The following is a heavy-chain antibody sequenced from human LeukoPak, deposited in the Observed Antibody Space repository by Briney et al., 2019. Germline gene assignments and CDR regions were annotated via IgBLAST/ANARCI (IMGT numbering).Heavy chain of an antibody. V-gene: IGHV3-7*01. Sequence: GGSLRLSCAASGFTFSSYCTTWVRDAPGGGLEWVANIKQDGSETYYVDSLKGRFTISRDNAKNSLYLQMNSLRAEDTAVYYCARLVYTKDAFDIWGQGTMVTVSS. D-gene: IGHD2-8*01. CDR2: IKQDGSET. CDR1: GFTFSSYC. CDR3: ARLVYTKDAFDI. J-gene: IGHJ3*02.